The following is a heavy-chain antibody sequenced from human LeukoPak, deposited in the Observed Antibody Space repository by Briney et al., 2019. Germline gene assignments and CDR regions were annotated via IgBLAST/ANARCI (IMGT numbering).Heavy chain of an antibody. D-gene: IGHD4-17*01. J-gene: IGHJ6*02. V-gene: IGHV3-13*01. CDR3: AREDGDSGGYYYYGMDV. CDR1: GFTFSSYD. Sequence: GGSLRLSYAASGFTFSSYDMHWVRQATGKGLEWVSAIGTAGDTYYPGSVKGRFTISRENAKNSLYLQMNSLRAEDTAVYYCAREDGDSGGYYYYGMDVWGQGTTVTVSS. CDR2: IGTAGDT.